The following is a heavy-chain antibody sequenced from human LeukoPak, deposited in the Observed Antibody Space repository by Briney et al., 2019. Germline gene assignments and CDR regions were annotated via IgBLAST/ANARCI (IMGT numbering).Heavy chain of an antibody. CDR1: GFTFSTYW. D-gene: IGHD2-2*01. CDR2: IKQDGTEK. CDR3: ARGYQPPEY. J-gene: IGHJ4*02. Sequence: GSLRLSCAASGFTFSTYWMNWVRQAPGKGLEWVANIKQDGTEKYYVDSVKGRFTISRDNANNSLYLQMNSLRAEDTAVYYCARGYQPPEYWGPGTLVTVSS. V-gene: IGHV3-7*05.